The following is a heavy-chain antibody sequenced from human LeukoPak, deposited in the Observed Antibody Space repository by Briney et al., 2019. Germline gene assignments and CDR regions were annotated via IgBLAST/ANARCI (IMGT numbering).Heavy chain of an antibody. J-gene: IGHJ4*02. CDR1: GGSISSGSYY. CDR2: IYTSGST. V-gene: IGHV4-61*02. Sequence: SETLSLTCTVSGGSISSGSYYWSWIRQPAGQGLEWIGRIYTSGSTNYNPSLKSRVTISVDTSKNQFSLKLSSVTAADTAVYYCARAITMIGGFDYWGQGTLVTVSS. CDR3: ARAITMIGGFDY. D-gene: IGHD3-10*02.